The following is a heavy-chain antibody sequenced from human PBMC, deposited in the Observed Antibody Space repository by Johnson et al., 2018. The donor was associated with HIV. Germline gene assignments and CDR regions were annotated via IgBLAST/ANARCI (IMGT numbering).Heavy chain of an antibody. CDR1: GFTFSSYG. Sequence: QEQLVESGGGVVQPGRSLRLSCAASGFTFSSYGMHWVRQAPGKGLEWVAVISYDGTNKKYTDSVKGRFTISRDNSKNTLYLQMNSLRAEDTAMYYCARHYYDSSGYSLDAFDIWGQGTMVTVSS. V-gene: IGHV3-30*03. CDR3: ARHYYDSSGYSLDAFDI. D-gene: IGHD3-22*01. CDR2: ISYDGTNK. J-gene: IGHJ3*02.